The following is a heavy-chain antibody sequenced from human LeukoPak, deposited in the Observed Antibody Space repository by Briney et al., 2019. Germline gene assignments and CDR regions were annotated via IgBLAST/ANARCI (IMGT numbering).Heavy chain of an antibody. Sequence: GGSLRLSCAASGFTFSSYWMRWVRRAPGKGLVWVSGINSDGSSISYADSVKGRFTISRDNAKNTLYLQMNSLRAEDTAVYYCAATIDYGGYDYWGQGTLVTVSS. CDR1: GFTFSSYW. CDR2: INSDGSSI. D-gene: IGHD4-23*01. J-gene: IGHJ4*02. V-gene: IGHV3-74*01. CDR3: AATIDYGGYDY.